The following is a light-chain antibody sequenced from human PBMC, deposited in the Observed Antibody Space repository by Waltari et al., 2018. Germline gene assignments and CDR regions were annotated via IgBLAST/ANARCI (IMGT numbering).Light chain of an antibody. Sequence: ELVMTQSPATLSVSPGERAPLSCRASQSVSSNLAWYQQKPGQAPRLLIFGASTRATGIPARFSGSGSGTEFTLTISSLQSEDFAIYYCQQYNNWPYTFGQGTKLEIK. CDR2: GAS. CDR1: QSVSSN. CDR3: QQYNNWPYT. V-gene: IGKV3-15*01. J-gene: IGKJ2*01.